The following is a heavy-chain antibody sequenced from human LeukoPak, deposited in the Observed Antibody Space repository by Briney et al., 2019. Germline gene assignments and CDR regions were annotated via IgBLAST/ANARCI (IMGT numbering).Heavy chain of an antibody. D-gene: IGHD3-10*01. J-gene: IGHJ4*02. V-gene: IGHV1-2*02. CDR3: ARGPDIALWFGEAAFDY. Sequence: ASVKVSCKASGYTFTGYYMHWVRQAPGQGLEWMGGINPNSGGTNYAQKFQGRVTMTRDTSISTAYMELSRLRSDDTAVYYCARGPDIALWFGEAAFDYWGQGTLVTVSS. CDR2: INPNSGGT. CDR1: GYTFTGYY.